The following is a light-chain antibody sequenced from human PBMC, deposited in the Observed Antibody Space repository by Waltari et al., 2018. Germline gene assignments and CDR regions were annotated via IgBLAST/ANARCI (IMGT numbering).Light chain of an antibody. V-gene: IGKV1-39*01. CDR3: QQSYSGPPIT. CDR2: AAS. J-gene: IGKJ5*01. Sequence: DFQLTQSPSSLSASVGDRVTITCRTSQSVRIYLNWYQQKPGKAPNLLIYAASKLQSGVPSRFSGSGSGTDFTLTISSVQPEDCATYYCQQSYSGPPITFGQGTRLDIK. CDR1: QSVRIY.